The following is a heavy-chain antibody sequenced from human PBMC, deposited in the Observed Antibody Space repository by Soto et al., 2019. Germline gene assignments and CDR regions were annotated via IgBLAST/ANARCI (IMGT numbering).Heavy chain of an antibody. CDR3: AKEGAYDHFDS. Sequence: GESLKISCTVSGFTFNNNAMAWVRQAPGKGLEWVSAISAYGGSTYYADSVRGRFTISRDNSKDTLHLQMNSLRPQDTAVYFCAKEGAYDHFDSWGQGTLVTVSS. D-gene: IGHD3-3*01. J-gene: IGHJ4*02. CDR1: GFTFNNNA. CDR2: ISAYGGST. V-gene: IGHV3-23*01.